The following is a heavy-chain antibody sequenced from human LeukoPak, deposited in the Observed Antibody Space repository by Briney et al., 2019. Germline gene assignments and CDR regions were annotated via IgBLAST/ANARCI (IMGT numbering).Heavy chain of an antibody. CDR2: IYPGDSDT. V-gene: IGHV5-51*01. CDR1: GYSFTSYW. CDR3: ARLYYGSGDPTPKGFDY. Sequence: GESLKISCKGSGYSFTSYWIGWVRQMPGKGLEWMGIIYPGDSDTRYSPSFQGQVTISADKSISTAYLQWSSLKASDTAMYYCARLYYGSGDPTPKGFDYWGQGTLVTVSS. J-gene: IGHJ4*02. D-gene: IGHD3-10*01.